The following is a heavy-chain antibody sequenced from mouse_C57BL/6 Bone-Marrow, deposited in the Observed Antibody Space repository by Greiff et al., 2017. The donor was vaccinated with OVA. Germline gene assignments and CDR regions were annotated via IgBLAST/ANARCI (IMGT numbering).Heavy chain of an antibody. V-gene: IGHV1-19*01. Sequence: EVQLQQSGPVLVKPGASVKMSCKASGYTFTDYYMNWVKQSHGKSLEWIGVINPYNGGTSYNQKFKGKATLTVDKSSSTAYMELNSLTSEDSAVYYCARTDLPPDFDYWGQGTTLTVSS. J-gene: IGHJ2*01. CDR1: GYTFTDYY. CDR2: INPYNGGT. CDR3: ARTDLPPDFDY.